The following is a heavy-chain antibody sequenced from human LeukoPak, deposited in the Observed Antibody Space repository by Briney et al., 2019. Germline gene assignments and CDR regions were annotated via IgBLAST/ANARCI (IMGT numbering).Heavy chain of an antibody. CDR2: ISTYNGNT. D-gene: IGHD6-13*01. V-gene: IGHV1-18*01. CDR1: GYTFTNYG. CDR3: PRVFRQQLVQPPGY. J-gene: IGHJ4*02. Sequence: ASVKVSCKASGYTFTNYGMSWVRQAPGQGLERMGWISTYNGNTNYAQKFQGRVTMTTDTSTSTAYMELRSLKSADTAVYYRPRVFRQQLVQPPGYWGQGDLVTVSS.